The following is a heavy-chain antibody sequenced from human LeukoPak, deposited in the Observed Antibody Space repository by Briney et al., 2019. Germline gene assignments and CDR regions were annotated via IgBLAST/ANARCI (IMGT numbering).Heavy chain of an antibody. CDR1: GGSFSGYY. CDR2: INHSGST. Sequence: SETLSLTCAVYGGSFSGYYWSWIRQPPGKGLEWIGEINHSGSTNYNPSLKSRVTISVDTSKNQFSLKLSSVTAADTAVYYCARGRGGYSGSPRGLDYWGQGTLVTVSS. CDR3: ARGRGGYSGSPRGLDY. V-gene: IGHV4-34*01. D-gene: IGHD1-26*01. J-gene: IGHJ4*02.